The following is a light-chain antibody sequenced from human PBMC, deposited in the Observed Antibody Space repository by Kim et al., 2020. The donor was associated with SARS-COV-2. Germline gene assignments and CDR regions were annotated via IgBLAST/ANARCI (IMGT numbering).Light chain of an antibody. Sequence: VCPGERATLASRASQSVNSNLAWYQQKPGQAPRLLICGASTRASGVPARFNGSGSGTEFTLTISSLQSEDFAVYCCQQLNNWPLYSFGQGTKLEI. CDR3: QQLNNWPLYS. V-gene: IGKV3-15*01. CDR2: GAS. CDR1: QSVNSN. J-gene: IGKJ2*03.